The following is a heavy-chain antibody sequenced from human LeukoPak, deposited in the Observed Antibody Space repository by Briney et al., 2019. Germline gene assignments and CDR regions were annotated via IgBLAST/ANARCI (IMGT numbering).Heavy chain of an antibody. Sequence: PGGSLRLSCAASGFTVSSNYMSWVRQAPGKGLEWVSAISGSGGSTYYADSVKGRFTISRDNSKNTLYLQMNSLRAEDTAVYYCAKDGSVLLWFGESDAFDIWGQGTMVTVSS. CDR2: ISGSGGST. D-gene: IGHD3-10*01. CDR3: AKDGSVLLWFGESDAFDI. CDR1: GFTVSSNY. J-gene: IGHJ3*02. V-gene: IGHV3-23*01.